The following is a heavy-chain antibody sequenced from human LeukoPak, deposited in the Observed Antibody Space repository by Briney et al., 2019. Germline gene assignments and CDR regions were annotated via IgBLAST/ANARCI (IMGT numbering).Heavy chain of an antibody. J-gene: IGHJ4*02. Sequence: GGSLRLSCAASGFTFSSYWANWVRQAPGKGLEWVANIKQDGSEKYYVDSVKGRFTISRDNAKNSLYLQMNSLRAEDTAVYYCARARTYCGGDCSPGLDYWGQGTLVTVSS. D-gene: IGHD2-21*02. CDR2: IKQDGSEK. V-gene: IGHV3-7*01. CDR1: GFTFSSYW. CDR3: ARARTYCGGDCSPGLDY.